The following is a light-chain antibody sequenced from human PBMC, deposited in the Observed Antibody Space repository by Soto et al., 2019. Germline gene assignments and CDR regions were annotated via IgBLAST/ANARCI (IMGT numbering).Light chain of an antibody. J-gene: IGKJ3*01. CDR1: QSISNY. CDR2: AAS. CDR3: QQSYSIPIT. V-gene: IGKV1-39*01. Sequence: DIQMTQSPSSLSASVGDKVTITCRASQSISNYLNWYQHKPGKAPKLLIFAASSLQSGVPSRFSGSGSGTDFTLTISSLQPEDFATYYCQQSYSIPITFGPGTKVDI.